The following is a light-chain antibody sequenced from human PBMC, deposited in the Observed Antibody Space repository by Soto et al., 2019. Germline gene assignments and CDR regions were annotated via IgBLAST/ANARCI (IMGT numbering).Light chain of an antibody. Sequence: DIEMTQSPSTLSASVGDRVTITCRASQSITTWLAWYQQKPGKAPKLLIYTTTHVQSGVPSRFSGSGSGTEFSLTISSLQPEDFAIYYCQQYNDYQYTFGQGTKLEIK. CDR1: QSITTW. J-gene: IGKJ2*01. CDR3: QQYNDYQYT. V-gene: IGKV1-5*03. CDR2: TTT.